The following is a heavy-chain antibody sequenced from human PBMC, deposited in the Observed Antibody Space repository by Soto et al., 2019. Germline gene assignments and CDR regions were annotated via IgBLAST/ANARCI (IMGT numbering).Heavy chain of an antibody. J-gene: IGHJ6*02. V-gene: IGHV3-11*01. CDR2: ISSSGSTI. Sequence: SLRLSCSASVFTFSEYYMSWVRQAPGKGLEWVSYISSSGSTIYYADSVKGRFTISRDNAKNSLYLQMNSLRAEDTAVYYCARDPSPAIFGVVKDYGMDVWGQGTTVTVSS. CDR3: ARDPSPAIFGVVKDYGMDV. D-gene: IGHD3-3*01. CDR1: VFTFSEYY.